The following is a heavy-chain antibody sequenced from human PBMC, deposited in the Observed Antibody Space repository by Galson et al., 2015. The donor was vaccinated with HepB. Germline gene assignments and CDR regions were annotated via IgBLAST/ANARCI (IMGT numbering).Heavy chain of an antibody. J-gene: IGHJ4*02. Sequence: SLRLSCAASGFTVSSNYMSWVRQAPGKGLEWVSVIYSGGSTYYADSVKGRFTISRDNSKNTLYLQMNSLRAEDTAVYYCARAPSWFGELSEYFDYWGQGTLVTVSS. CDR2: IYSGGST. V-gene: IGHV3-66*01. CDR3: ARAPSWFGELSEYFDY. D-gene: IGHD3-10*01. CDR1: GFTVSSNY.